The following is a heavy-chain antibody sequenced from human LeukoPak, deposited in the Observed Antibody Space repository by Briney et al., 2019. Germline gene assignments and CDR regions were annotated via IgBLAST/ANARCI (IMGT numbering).Heavy chain of an antibody. CDR3: ASTRGHSYGWGAFDI. D-gene: IGHD5-18*01. CDR1: GGPISTYY. Sequence: SETLSLTCTVSGGPISTYYWSWFRQPPGEGLEWIGYIYSTGSTGYNASLRSRVTISVDTSKTQFSLKLTSVTAADTAVYYCASTRGHSYGWGAFDIWGQGTMVTVSS. J-gene: IGHJ3*02. V-gene: IGHV4-4*09. CDR2: IYSTGST.